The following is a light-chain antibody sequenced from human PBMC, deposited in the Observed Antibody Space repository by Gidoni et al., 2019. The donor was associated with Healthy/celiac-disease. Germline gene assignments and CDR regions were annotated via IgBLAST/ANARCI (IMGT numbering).Light chain of an antibody. Sequence: AIRITQSPSSLSASTGDRVTITCRASQGISSYLAWYQQKPRKAPKLLIYAASTLQSGVPSRFSGSGSGTDFTLTISCLQSEDFATYYCQQYYSYPPLTFGGGTKVEIK. CDR1: QGISSY. CDR2: AAS. J-gene: IGKJ4*01. CDR3: QQYYSYPPLT. V-gene: IGKV1-8*01.